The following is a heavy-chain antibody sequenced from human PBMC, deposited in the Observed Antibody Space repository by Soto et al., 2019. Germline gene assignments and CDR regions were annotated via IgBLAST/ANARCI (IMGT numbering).Heavy chain of an antibody. CDR3: AKEFTSEWLLYPGPHFDS. CDR1: GFTFSGHA. D-gene: IGHD3-3*01. CDR2: ISGTADRT. V-gene: IGHV3-23*01. Sequence: GGSLRLSCAASGFTFSGHAMSWVRQAPGKGLEWVSSISGTADRTHSADSVKGRFTVSRDNSKNTLYLQMNSLRAEDTAIYYCAKEFTSEWLLYPGPHFDSWGQGTLVTVS. J-gene: IGHJ4*02.